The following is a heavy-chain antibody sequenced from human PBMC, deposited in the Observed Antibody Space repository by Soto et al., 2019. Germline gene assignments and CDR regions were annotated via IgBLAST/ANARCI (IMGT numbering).Heavy chain of an antibody. CDR3: ARRLGVADTLKDDYYHYYYMDV. J-gene: IGHJ6*03. Sequence: QLQLQESGPGLVKPSETLSLTCTVSGDSISSSRYYWGWIRQPPGKGLEWIGTIYYSGSTYYNPSLKSRVTISVDTSKNQFSLKLNSVTAADTAVYYCARRLGVADTLKDDYYHYYYMDVWGKGTTVTVSS. CDR1: GDSISSSRYY. CDR2: IYYSGST. D-gene: IGHD3-16*01. V-gene: IGHV4-39*01.